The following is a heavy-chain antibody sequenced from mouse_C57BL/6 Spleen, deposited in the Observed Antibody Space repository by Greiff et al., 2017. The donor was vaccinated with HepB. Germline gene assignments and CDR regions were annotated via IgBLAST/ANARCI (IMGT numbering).Heavy chain of an antibody. V-gene: IGHV1-82*01. CDR2: IYPGDGDT. CDR3: ARRAYYSNYVDY. Sequence: VQLQESGPELVKPGASVKISCKASGYAFSSSWMNWVKQRPGKGLEWIGRIYPGDGDTNYNGKFKGKATLTADKSSSTAYMQLSSLTSEDSAVYFCARRAYYSNYVDYWGQGTTLTVSS. CDR1: GYAFSSSW. J-gene: IGHJ2*01. D-gene: IGHD2-5*01.